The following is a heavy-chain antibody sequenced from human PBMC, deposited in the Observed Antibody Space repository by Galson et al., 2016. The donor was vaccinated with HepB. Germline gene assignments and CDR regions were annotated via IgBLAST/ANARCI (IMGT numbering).Heavy chain of an antibody. V-gene: IGHV4-31*03. CDR2: IYYSGST. CDR3: ARDASVGVVASILDS. D-gene: IGHD1-26*01. J-gene: IGHJ4*02. CDR1: GGSISSGGYY. Sequence: TLSLTCTVSGGSISSGGYYWRWIRQQPGKGLEWIGYIYYSGSTYYNPSLKSRVTISVDTSKNQFSLKLTSVTPADTAVYYCARDASVGVVASILDSWGQGTRVTVSS.